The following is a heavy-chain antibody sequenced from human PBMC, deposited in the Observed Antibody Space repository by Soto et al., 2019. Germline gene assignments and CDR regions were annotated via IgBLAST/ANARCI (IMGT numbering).Heavy chain of an antibody. D-gene: IGHD2-2*02. CDR2: ISAYNGDT. CDR1: GYTFISYG. Sequence: ASVKVSCKASGYTFISYGISWVRQAPRQGLEWMGWISAYNGDTNYAQKLQGRVTMTTDTSTSTAYMELRSLRSDDTALYYCARYQCSSSSCYTFVFDHSGQGTLVTVSS. CDR3: ARYQCSSSSCYTFVFDH. V-gene: IGHV1-18*04. J-gene: IGHJ4*02.